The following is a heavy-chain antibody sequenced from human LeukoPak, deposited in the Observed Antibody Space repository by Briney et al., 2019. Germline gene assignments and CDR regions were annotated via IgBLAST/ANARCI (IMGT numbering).Heavy chain of an antibody. CDR1: GYSFTNNY. D-gene: IGHD1-26*01. V-gene: IGHV1-46*01. CDR2: IYPRDGST. CDR3: ARDGGGSYYIFDY. J-gene: IGHJ4*02. Sequence: GASVKVSCKASGYSFTNNYIHWVRQAPGQGLEWMGMIYPRDGSTSYAQRFQDRVTVTRDTSTSTAYMELSSLRSEDTAVYYCARDGGGSYYIFDYWGQGTLVTVSS.